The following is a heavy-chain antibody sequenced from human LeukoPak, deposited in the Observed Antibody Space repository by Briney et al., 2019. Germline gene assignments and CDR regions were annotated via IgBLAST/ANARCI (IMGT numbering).Heavy chain of an antibody. V-gene: IGHV1-69*13. CDR3: ARSWNDYVWGSYRDDAFDI. Sequence: GASVKVSCKASGGTFSSYAISWVRQAPGQGLEWMGGIIPIFGTANYAQKFQGRVTITADESTSTAYMELSSLRSEDTAVYYCARSWNDYVWGSYRDDAFDIWSQGTMVTVSS. D-gene: IGHD3-16*02. CDR2: IIPIFGTA. CDR1: GGTFSSYA. J-gene: IGHJ3*02.